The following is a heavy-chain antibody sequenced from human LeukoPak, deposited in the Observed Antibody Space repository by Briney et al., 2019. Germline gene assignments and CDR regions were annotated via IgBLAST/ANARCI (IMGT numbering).Heavy chain of an antibody. Sequence: SETLSLTCTVSGGSISSYYWSWIRQPPGKGLEWIGYIYYSGSTNYNPSLKSRVTISVDTSKNQFSLKLSSVTAADTAVYYCARLISTMTTRNRKPPNWFDPWGQGTLVTVSS. J-gene: IGHJ5*02. CDR1: GGSISSYY. V-gene: IGHV4-59*08. CDR2: IYYSGST. D-gene: IGHD4-11*01. CDR3: ARLISTMTTRNRKPPNWFDP.